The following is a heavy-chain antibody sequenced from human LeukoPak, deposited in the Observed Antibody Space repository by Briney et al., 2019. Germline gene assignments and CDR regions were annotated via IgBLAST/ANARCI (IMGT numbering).Heavy chain of an antibody. Sequence: ASVKVSCEASGYTFTSYAMHWVRQAPGQRLEWMGWINAGNGNTKYSQKFQGRVTITRDTSASTAYMELSSLRSEDTAVYYCAREDAREGYFDLWGRGTLVTVSS. D-gene: IGHD1-26*01. CDR2: INAGNGNT. CDR3: AREDAREGYFDL. J-gene: IGHJ2*01. CDR1: GYTFTSYA. V-gene: IGHV1-3*01.